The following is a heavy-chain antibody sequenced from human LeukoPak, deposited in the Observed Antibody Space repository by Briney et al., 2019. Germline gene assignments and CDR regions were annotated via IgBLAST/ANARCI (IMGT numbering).Heavy chain of an antibody. CDR2: IYTSGST. CDR3: ARADVDTASFDY. D-gene: IGHD5-18*01. V-gene: IGHV4-61*02. CDR1: GGSISSGSYY. J-gene: IGHJ4*02. Sequence: SQTLSLTCTVSGGSISSGSYYWSWIRQPAGKGLEWIGRIYTSGSTNYNPSLKSRVTISVDTSKNQFSLKLSSVTAADTAVYYCARADVDTASFDYWGQGTLVTVSS.